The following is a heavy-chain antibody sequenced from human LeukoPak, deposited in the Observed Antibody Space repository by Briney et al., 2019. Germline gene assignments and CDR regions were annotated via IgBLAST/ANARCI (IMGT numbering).Heavy chain of an antibody. CDR3: ARGPAVVIRNWFDP. Sequence: SETLSLTCTVSGGSISSSSYYWGWIRQPPGKGLEWIARIYYSVSTYYNPPLKSRFTISVDTSKNQFSLKLSSVTAADTEVYYCARGPAVVIRNWFDPWGQGTLVTVSS. D-gene: IGHD4-23*01. CDR2: IYYSVST. V-gene: IGHV4-39*07. CDR1: GGSISSSSYY. J-gene: IGHJ5*02.